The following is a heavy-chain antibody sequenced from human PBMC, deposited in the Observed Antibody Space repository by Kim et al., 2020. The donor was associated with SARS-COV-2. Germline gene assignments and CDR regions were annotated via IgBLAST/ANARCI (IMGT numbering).Heavy chain of an antibody. V-gene: IGHV3-9*01. CDR1: GFTFDDYA. Sequence: GGSLRLSCAASGFTFDDYAMHWVRQAPGKGLEWVSGISWNSGSIGYADSVKGRFTISRDNAKNSLYLQMNSLRAEDTALYYCAGIAVAGAYWGQGTLVTVSS. CDR3: AGIAVAGAY. J-gene: IGHJ4*02. D-gene: IGHD6-19*01. CDR2: ISWNSGSI.